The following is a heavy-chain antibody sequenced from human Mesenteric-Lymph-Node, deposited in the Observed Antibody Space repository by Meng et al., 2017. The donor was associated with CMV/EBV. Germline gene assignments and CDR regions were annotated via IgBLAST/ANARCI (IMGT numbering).Heavy chain of an antibody. V-gene: IGHV3-23*03. J-gene: IGHJ4*02. CDR1: GGSFSGYY. CDR3: AKGVTSPLGY. CDR2: IYSGGSST. D-gene: IGHD4-23*01. Sequence: GGSLRLSCAVYGGSFSGYYWSWIRQPPGKGLEWVSVIYSGGSSTYYADSVKGRFTISRDNSKNTLYLQMNSLRAEDTAVYYCAKGVTSPLGYWGQGTLVTVSS.